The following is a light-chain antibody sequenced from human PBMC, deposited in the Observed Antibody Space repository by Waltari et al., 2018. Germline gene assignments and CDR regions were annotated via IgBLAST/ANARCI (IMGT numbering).Light chain of an antibody. CDR2: GAS. J-gene: IGKJ1*01. CDR1: QSVSSNY. Sequence: EIVLTQSPGTLSLSPGERATLSCRASQSVSSNYLAWYQQIPGQAPRLGIYGASSRATVIPDRFSGSGSGTDFTLTISRLEPEDCAVYYCHQYGSSPRTFGQGTKVEIK. V-gene: IGKV3-20*01. CDR3: HQYGSSPRT.